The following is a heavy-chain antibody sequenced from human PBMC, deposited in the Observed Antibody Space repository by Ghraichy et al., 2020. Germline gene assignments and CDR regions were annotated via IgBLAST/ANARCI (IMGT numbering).Heavy chain of an antibody. D-gene: IGHD5-12*01. J-gene: IGHJ4*02. Sequence: SQTLSLTCSVSGASISSDHWSWIRQPPGKGLEWIGYMFYSGSTNYNPSLKSRVTISVDTSKNQFSLKLSSVTAADTAVYYCARSLSGFDSGDYWGQGTLVTVSS. V-gene: IGHV4-59*01. CDR3: ARSLSGFDSGDY. CDR1: GASISSDH. CDR2: MFYSGST.